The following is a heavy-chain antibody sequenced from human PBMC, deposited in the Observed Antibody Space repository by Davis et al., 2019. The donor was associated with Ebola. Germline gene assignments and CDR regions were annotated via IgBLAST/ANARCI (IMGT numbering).Heavy chain of an antibody. CDR2: IQYTGST. CDR3: ARGRNYDLFAEGLNWFDP. V-gene: IGHV4-30-4*01. D-gene: IGHD3-9*01. Sequence: PSETLSLTCTVSGGSMTNGDYYWSWIRQPPGKGLEWIGYIQYTGSTYYNPSLKSRVTISVDTSKNQFSLKLSSVTAADTAVYYCARGRNYDLFAEGLNWFDPWGQGTLVTVSS. CDR1: GGSMTNGDYY. J-gene: IGHJ5*02.